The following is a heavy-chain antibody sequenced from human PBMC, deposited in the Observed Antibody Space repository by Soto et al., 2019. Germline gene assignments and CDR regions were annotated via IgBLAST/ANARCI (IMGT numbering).Heavy chain of an antibody. CDR3: ARHASGRDLGYCSGGSCYIGSWFDP. J-gene: IGHJ5*02. CDR1: GGSISSSSYY. CDR2: IYYSGST. D-gene: IGHD2-15*01. V-gene: IGHV4-39*01. Sequence: QLQLQESGPGLVKPSETLSLTCTVSGGSISSSSYYWGWIRQPPGKGLEWIGSIYYSGSTYYNPSLKSRVTISVDTSKNQFSLKLSSVTAADTAVYYCARHASGRDLGYCSGGSCYIGSWFDPWGQGTLVTVSS.